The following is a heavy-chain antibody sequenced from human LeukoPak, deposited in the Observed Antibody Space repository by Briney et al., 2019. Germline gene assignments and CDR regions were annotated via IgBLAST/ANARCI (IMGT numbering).Heavy chain of an antibody. CDR3: ARERAYYDILPRWFDP. J-gene: IGHJ5*02. CDR1: GGSSSGYY. D-gene: IGHD3-9*01. Sequence: SETLSLTCAVYGGSSSGYYWSWIRQPPGKGLEWIGEINHSGSTNYNPSLKSRVTISLDTSKNQFSLKLSSVTAADTAVYYCARERAYYDILPRWFDPWGQGTLVTVSS. CDR2: INHSGST. V-gene: IGHV4-34*01.